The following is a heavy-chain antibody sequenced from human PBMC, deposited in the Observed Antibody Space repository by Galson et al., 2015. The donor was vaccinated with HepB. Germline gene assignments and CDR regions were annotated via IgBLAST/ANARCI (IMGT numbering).Heavy chain of an antibody. Sequence: SETLSLTCTVSGGSISSYYWSWIRQPPGKGLEWIGYIYYSGSTNYNPSLKSRVTISVDTSKNQFSLKLSSVNAADTAVYYCASGGLRAALDYWGQGTLVTVSS. CDR1: GGSISSYY. CDR3: ASGGLRAALDY. J-gene: IGHJ4*02. CDR2: IYYSGST. D-gene: IGHD2-15*01. V-gene: IGHV4-59*01.